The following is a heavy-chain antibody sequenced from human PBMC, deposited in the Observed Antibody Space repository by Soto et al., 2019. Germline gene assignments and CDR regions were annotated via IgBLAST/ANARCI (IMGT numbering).Heavy chain of an antibody. Sequence: SETLSLTCTVSDGSISSSSYYWGWIRQPPGKGLEWIGSIYYSGSTYYNPSLKSRVTISVDTSKNQFSLKLSSVTAADTAVYYCARGSGIAAYNWFDPWGQGTLVTVSS. CDR2: IYYSGST. CDR1: DGSISSSSYY. J-gene: IGHJ5*02. D-gene: IGHD6-13*01. CDR3: ARGSGIAAYNWFDP. V-gene: IGHV4-39*01.